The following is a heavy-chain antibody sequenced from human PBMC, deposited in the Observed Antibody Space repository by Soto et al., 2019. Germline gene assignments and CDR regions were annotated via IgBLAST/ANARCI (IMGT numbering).Heavy chain of an antibody. CDR2: IYYSGST. J-gene: IGHJ4*02. CDR3: ATQLRFLEWLFDY. D-gene: IGHD3-3*01. V-gene: IGHV4-39*01. Sequence: PSETLSLTCTVSGGSISSSSYYWGWIRQPPGKGLEWIGSIYYSGSTYYNPSPKSRVTISVDTSKSQFSLKLSSVTAADTAVYYCATQLRFLEWLFDYWGQGTLVTVSS. CDR1: GGSISSSSYY.